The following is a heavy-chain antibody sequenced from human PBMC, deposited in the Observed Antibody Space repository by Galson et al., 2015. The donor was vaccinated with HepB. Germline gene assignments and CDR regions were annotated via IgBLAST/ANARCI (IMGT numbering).Heavy chain of an antibody. V-gene: IGHV3-23*01. J-gene: IGHJ4*02. Sequence: SLRLSCAASGFTFSSYAMSWVRQAPGKGLEWVSAISGSGGSTYYADSVKGRFTISRDNSKNTLYLQMNSLRAEDTAVYYCANDIVVVPAAPFFDYWGQGTLVTVSS. CDR3: ANDIVVVPAAPFFDY. CDR1: GFTFSSYA. CDR2: ISGSGGST. D-gene: IGHD2-2*01.